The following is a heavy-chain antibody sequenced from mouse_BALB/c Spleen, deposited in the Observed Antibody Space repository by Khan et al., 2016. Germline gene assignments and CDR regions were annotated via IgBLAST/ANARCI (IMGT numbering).Heavy chain of an antibody. D-gene: IGHD3-3*01. CDR3: ATWTGRAGPMDY. V-gene: IGHV9-1*02. J-gene: IGHJ4*01. Sequence: QIQLVQSGPELKKPGETVKISCKASGYTFTNYGMNWVKQAPGKGLKWMGWINTNTGEPTYSDDFKGRFAFSLETSAGAAYLQIDNLKNEDMATYFCATWTGRAGPMDYGGEETSVTFSS. CDR1: GYTFTNYG. CDR2: INTNTGEP.